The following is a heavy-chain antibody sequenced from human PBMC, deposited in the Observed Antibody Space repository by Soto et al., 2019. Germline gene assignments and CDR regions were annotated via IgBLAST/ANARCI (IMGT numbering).Heavy chain of an antibody. CDR2: IYYSGST. Sequence: SETLSLTCTVSGGSISSSSYYWGWIRQPPGKGLEWIGSIYYSGSTYYNPSLKSRVTISVDTSKNQFSLKLSSVTAADTAVYYCTGRTWIQLWSLTGDYWGQGTLVTVSS. V-gene: IGHV4-39*01. CDR1: GGSISSSSYY. D-gene: IGHD5-18*01. CDR3: TGRTWIQLWSLTGDY. J-gene: IGHJ4*02.